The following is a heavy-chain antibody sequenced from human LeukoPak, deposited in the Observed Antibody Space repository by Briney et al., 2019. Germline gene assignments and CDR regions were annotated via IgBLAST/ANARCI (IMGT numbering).Heavy chain of an antibody. D-gene: IGHD5-18*01. Sequence: QTGGSLRLSCAASGITFSSYWMSWVRQAPGKGLEWVANINQGGSEKYYVDSVKGRFTISRDNTKNSLYLQMNSLRVEDTAVYHCARLRGYSYGFDYWGQGTLVTVSS. CDR2: INQGGSEK. J-gene: IGHJ4*02. CDR1: GITFSSYW. V-gene: IGHV3-7*04. CDR3: ARLRGYSYGFDY.